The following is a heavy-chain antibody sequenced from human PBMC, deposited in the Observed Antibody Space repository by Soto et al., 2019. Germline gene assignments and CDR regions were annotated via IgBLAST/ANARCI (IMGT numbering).Heavy chain of an antibody. CDR3: ARLGYCSGGSCYSSYYYGMDV. D-gene: IGHD2-15*01. CDR1: GGSISSSSYY. Sequence: PSETLSLTCTVSGGSISSSSYYWGWIRQPPGKGLEWIGSIYYSGSTYYNPSLKSRVTISVDTPKNQFSLKLSSVTAADTAVYYCARLGYCSGGSCYSSYYYGMDVWGQGTTVTVSS. V-gene: IGHV4-39*01. CDR2: IYYSGST. J-gene: IGHJ6*02.